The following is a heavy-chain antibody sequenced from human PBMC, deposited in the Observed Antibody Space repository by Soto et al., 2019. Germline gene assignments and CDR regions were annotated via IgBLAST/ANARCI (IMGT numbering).Heavy chain of an antibody. CDR2: IYYSGST. D-gene: IGHD1-1*01. J-gene: IGHJ6*02. V-gene: IGHV4-31*03. CDR1: GGSISGGGYY. Sequence: QVQLQQSGPELVKPSQTLSLTCTVSGGSISGGGYYWSWIRQHPGKGLEWIGYIYYSGSTYYNPSLKSRVIISLDTSKNQFSLKLSSVTAADTAVYYCARGTEAAFYNYGMDVWGQGTTVTVSS. CDR3: ARGTEAAFYNYGMDV.